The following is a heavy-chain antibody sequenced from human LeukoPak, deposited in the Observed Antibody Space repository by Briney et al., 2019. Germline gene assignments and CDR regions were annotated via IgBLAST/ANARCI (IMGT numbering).Heavy chain of an antibody. D-gene: IGHD2/OR15-2a*01. V-gene: IGHV3-23*01. Sequence: GGSLRLSCAASRFTFSSYGMSWVRQAPGKGLEWVSSISGSGGSTYYADSVKGRFTISRGNSKNTLYLQMNSLRAEDTAVYYCAMSLSNFDYWGQGTLVTVSS. J-gene: IGHJ4*02. CDR3: AMSLSNFDY. CDR2: ISGSGGST. CDR1: RFTFSSYG.